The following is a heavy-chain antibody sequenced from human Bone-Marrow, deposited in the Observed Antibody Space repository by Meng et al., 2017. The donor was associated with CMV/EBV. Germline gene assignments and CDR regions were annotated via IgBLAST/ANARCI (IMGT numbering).Heavy chain of an antibody. CDR1: GFTFTSSA. J-gene: IGHJ6*02. D-gene: IGHD6-19*01. CDR3: ARELLRIAVARGLYYYYGMDV. V-gene: IGHV1-58*01. Sequence: SVKVSCKASGFTFTSSAVQWVRQARGQRLEWIGWIVVGSGNTNYAQKFQERVTITRDMSTSTAYMELSSLRAEDTAVYYCARELLRIAVARGLYYYYGMDVWGQGTTVTVSS. CDR2: IVVGSGNT.